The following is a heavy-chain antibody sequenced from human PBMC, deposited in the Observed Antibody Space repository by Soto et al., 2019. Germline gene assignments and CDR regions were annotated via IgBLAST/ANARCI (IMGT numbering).Heavy chain of an antibody. CDR2: IDPSDSYT. J-gene: IGHJ3*02. D-gene: IGHD3-22*01. V-gene: IGHV5-10-1*01. CDR3: ARTPYYYDSSGTHAFDI. Sequence: PGESLKISCKGSGYSFTSYWISWVRQMPGKGLEWMGRIDPSDSYTNYSPSFQGHVTISADKSISTAYLQWSSLKASDTAMYYCARTPYYYDSSGTHAFDIWGQGTMLTVSS. CDR1: GYSFTSYW.